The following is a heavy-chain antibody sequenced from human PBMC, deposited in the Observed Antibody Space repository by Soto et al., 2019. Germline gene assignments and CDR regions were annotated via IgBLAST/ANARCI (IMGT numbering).Heavy chain of an antibody. CDR1: GYTVTSYG. J-gene: IGHJ4*02. D-gene: IGHD6-6*01. CDR2: ISAYNGNT. V-gene: IGHV1-18*01. Sequence: QVQLVQSGAEVKKPGASVKVSCKASGYTVTSYGISWVRQAPGQGLEWMGWISAYNGNTNYAQKLQGRVTMTTDTSTSTAYMELRSLRSDDTAVYYCARDSWEYSSSSYPEAFDYWGQGTLVTVSS. CDR3: ARDSWEYSSSSYPEAFDY.